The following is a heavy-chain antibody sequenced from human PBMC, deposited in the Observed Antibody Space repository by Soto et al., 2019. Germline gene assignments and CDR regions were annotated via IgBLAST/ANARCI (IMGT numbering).Heavy chain of an antibody. Sequence: EVQLLESGGGLVQPGGSLRLSCAASGFIFSSYPMSWVRQAPGKGLEWVSGISDGDGGYNTYSADSVKGRSTISRDDSKTTLYLQMNSLGAEDTAVYYRARNGFHLWGDYWGQGTLVTVSS. CDR3: ARNGFHLWGDY. D-gene: IGHD2-21*01. CDR2: ISDGDGGYNT. J-gene: IGHJ4*02. V-gene: IGHV3-23*01. CDR1: GFIFSSYP.